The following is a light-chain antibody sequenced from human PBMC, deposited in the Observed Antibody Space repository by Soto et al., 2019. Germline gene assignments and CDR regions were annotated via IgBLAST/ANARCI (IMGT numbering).Light chain of an antibody. CDR2: GAS. CDR3: QQYGSSP. J-gene: IGKJ4*01. Sequence: EIVMTQSPVTLSVSPGERATLSCRASQSVSSKLAWYQQKPGQAPRLLIYGASTRATGIPARFSGSGSGTEFTLSISSLPSEDFAVYYCQQYGSSPFGGGTKVEIK. CDR1: QSVSSK. V-gene: IGKV3-15*01.